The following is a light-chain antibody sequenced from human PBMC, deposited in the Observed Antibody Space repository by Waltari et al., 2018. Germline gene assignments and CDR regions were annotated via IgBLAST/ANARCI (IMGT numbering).Light chain of an antibody. Sequence: QSALTQPASESGSPGQSITISCTGTSSDVGGYNDVSWYQQHPGKAPKLMIYDVSNRPSGVSNRFSGSKSGNTASLTISGLQAEDEADYYCSSYTSSSTLVVFGGGTKLTVL. J-gene: IGLJ2*01. CDR1: SSDVGGYND. CDR2: DVS. V-gene: IGLV2-14*01. CDR3: SSYTSSSTLVV.